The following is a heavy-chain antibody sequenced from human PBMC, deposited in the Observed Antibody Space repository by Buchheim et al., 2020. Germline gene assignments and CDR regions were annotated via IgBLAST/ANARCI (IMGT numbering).Heavy chain of an antibody. V-gene: IGHV3-7*01. Sequence: EVQLVESGGGLVQPGGSLRLSCVASGFTFSSYWMSWVRQAPGKGLEWVANIKQDDSEEYYVDSVKGRFTISRDNAKNSLYLQMNSLRAEDTAVYYCARWILGYSSLYFDSWGQGTL. CDR1: GFTFSSYW. D-gene: IGHD5-18*01. CDR2: IKQDDSEE. CDR3: ARWILGYSSLYFDS. J-gene: IGHJ4*02.